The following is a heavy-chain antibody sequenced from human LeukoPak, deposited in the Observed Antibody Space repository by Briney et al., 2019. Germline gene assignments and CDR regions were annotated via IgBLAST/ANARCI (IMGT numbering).Heavy chain of an antibody. V-gene: IGHV1-46*01. CDR3: ARAKAAAGFDY. CDR2: IKPSGGFT. CDR1: GYSFTTYY. Sequence: ASVKVSCKASGYSFTTYYMHWVRQAPGQGLEWMGIIKPSGGFTSIAQKFQGRVTMTRDTSTSTVYMELSSLRSEDTAVYYCARAKAAAGFDYWGQGTLVTVSS. D-gene: IGHD6-13*01. J-gene: IGHJ4*02.